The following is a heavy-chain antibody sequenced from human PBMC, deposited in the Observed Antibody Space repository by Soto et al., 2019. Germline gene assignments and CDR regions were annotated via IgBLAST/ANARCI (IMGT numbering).Heavy chain of an antibody. CDR3: ARGHGFITFGGVIANNWFDP. CDR1: GYTFTSYD. Sequence: ASVKVSCKASGYTFTSYDINWVRQATGQGLEWMGWMNPNSGNTGYAQKFQGRVTMTRNTSISTAYMELSSLRSEDTAVYYCARGHGFITFGGVIANNWFDPWGQGTLVTVS. J-gene: IGHJ5*02. CDR2: MNPNSGNT. D-gene: IGHD3-16*02. V-gene: IGHV1-8*01.